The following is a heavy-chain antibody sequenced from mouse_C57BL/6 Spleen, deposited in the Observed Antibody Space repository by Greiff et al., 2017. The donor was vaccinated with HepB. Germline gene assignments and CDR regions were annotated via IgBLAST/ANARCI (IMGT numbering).Heavy chain of an antibody. Sequence: DVKLVESGGGLVQPGGSLKLSCAASGFTFSDYYMYWVRQTPEKRLEWVAYISNGGGSTYYPDTVKGRFTISRDNAKNTLYLQMSRLKSEDTAMYYCARRGSSYLDYWGQGTTLTVSS. J-gene: IGHJ2*01. CDR3: ARRGSSYLDY. D-gene: IGHD1-1*01. CDR1: GFTFSDYY. V-gene: IGHV5-12*01. CDR2: ISNGGGST.